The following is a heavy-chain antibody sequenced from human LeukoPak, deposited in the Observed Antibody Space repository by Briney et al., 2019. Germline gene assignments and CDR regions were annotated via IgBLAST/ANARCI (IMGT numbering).Heavy chain of an antibody. J-gene: IGHJ2*01. CDR1: GYTFTSYY. V-gene: IGHV1-46*01. CDR3: ARHGSSMIVLKWYFDL. CDR2: INPSGGST. D-gene: IGHD3-22*01. Sequence: ASVKVSCKASGYTFTSYYMHWVRQAPGQGLEWMGIINPSGGSTSYAQKFQGRVTMTRDTSTSTVYMELSSLRSEDTAVYYCARHGSSMIVLKWYFDLWGRGTLVTVSS.